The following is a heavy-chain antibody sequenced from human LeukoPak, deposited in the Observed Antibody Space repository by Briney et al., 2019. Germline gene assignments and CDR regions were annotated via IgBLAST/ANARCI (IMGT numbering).Heavy chain of an antibody. J-gene: IGHJ4*02. CDR1: GYTFTSYA. V-gene: IGHV1-2*02. Sequence: GASVTVSCKASGYTFTSYAMHWVRQAPGQRLEWMGWINPNSGGTNYAQKFQGRVTMTRDTSISTAYMELSRLRSDDTAVYYCARVDDRGHYYDSSGPRKLFDYWGQGTLVTVSS. D-gene: IGHD3-22*01. CDR3: ARVDDRGHYYDSSGPRKLFDY. CDR2: INPNSGGT.